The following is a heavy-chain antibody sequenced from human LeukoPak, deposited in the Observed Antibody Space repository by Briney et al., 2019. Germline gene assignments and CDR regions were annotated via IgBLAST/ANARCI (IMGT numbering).Heavy chain of an antibody. CDR1: GFTFDDYA. CDR2: ISWNSGTI. V-gene: IGHV3-9*01. J-gene: IGHJ3*02. D-gene: IGHD3-10*01. Sequence: GRSLRLSCAASGFTFDDYAMHWVRQAPGKGLEWVSGISWNSGTIGYADSVKGRFTNSRDNAKNSLYLQMNSLRADDTALYYCAKDFGSVEGRDAFDIWGQGTMVTVSS. CDR3: AKDFGSVEGRDAFDI.